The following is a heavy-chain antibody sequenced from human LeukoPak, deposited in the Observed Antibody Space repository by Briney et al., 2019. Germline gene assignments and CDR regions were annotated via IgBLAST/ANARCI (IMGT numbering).Heavy chain of an antibody. CDR3: ARAGSYRYADY. CDR1: GYTFTGYF. CDR2: INPNNGAT. D-gene: IGHD3-16*02. Sequence: ASVKVSCEASGYTFTGYFMHWGRQAPGQGLEWMGWINPNNGATNFTQKFQGRVTMTRDTSISTAYMELSSLTSDDTAVYYCARAGSYRYADYWGQGTVVTVSS. V-gene: IGHV1-2*02. J-gene: IGHJ4*02.